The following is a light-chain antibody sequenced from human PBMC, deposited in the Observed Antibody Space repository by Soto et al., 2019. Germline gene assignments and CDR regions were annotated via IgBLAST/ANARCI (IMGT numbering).Light chain of an antibody. Sequence: ESVLTQSPCTLSLSPGGRATLSCRASQSVSSNLAWDQQKPGQAPRLLVYGASTRATGIPARFSGSGSGTEFTLTLSSLQSEDFAVYYCQQYNNWPRWTFGQGTKVDI. J-gene: IGKJ1*01. V-gene: IGKV3-15*01. CDR2: GAS. CDR1: QSVSSN. CDR3: QQYNNWPRWT.